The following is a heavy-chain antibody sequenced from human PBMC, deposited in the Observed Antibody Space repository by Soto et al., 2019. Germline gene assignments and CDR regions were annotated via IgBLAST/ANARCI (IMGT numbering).Heavy chain of an antibody. J-gene: IGHJ6*02. Sequence: QVQLVQSGAEVKKPGSSVKVSCKASGGTFSSYAISWVRQAPGQGLEWMGGIIPIFGTANYAQKFQGRVMITADESTSTAYMELSSLRSEDTAVYYCARHRYYYDSSGWAVNYYYYGMDVWGQGTTVTVSS. CDR2: IIPIFGTA. CDR3: ARHRYYYDSSGWAVNYYYYGMDV. D-gene: IGHD3-22*01. CDR1: GGTFSSYA. V-gene: IGHV1-69*01.